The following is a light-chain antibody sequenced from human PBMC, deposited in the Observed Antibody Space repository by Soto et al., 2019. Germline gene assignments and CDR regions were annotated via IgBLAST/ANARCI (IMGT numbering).Light chain of an antibody. CDR3: QQRSNWPRLT. J-gene: IGKJ4*01. CDR1: QSVSSY. CDR2: DAS. Sequence: EIVLTQSPATLSLSPGERDTLSCRASQSVSSYLAWYQQKPGQAPRPIIYDASNRATGIPARFSGSGSGTDFTLTISSLEPEDFAVYYCQQRSNWPRLTFGGGTKVDIK. V-gene: IGKV3-11*01.